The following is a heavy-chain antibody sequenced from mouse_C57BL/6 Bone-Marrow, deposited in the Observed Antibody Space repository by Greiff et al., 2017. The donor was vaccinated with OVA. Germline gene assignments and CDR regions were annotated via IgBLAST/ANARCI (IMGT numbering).Heavy chain of an antibody. Sequence: GGGLVQPKGSLKLSCAASGFSFNTYAMNWVRQAPGKGLEWVARIRSKSNNYATYYADSVKDRFNISRDASESMLYLQMNSLKAEDTAMYYCVRHGLRRGFAYWGQGTLVTVSA. CDR2: IRSKSNNYAT. V-gene: IGHV10-1*01. CDR1: GFSFNTYA. CDR3: VRHGLRRGFAY. D-gene: IGHD1-2*01. J-gene: IGHJ3*01.